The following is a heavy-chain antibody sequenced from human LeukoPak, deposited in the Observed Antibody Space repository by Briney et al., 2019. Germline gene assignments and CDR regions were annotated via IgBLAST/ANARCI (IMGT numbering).Heavy chain of an antibody. J-gene: IGHJ4*02. V-gene: IGHV3-33*06. CDR1: GFTFSNYG. CDR2: IWSGRTDK. Sequence: GGSLRLSCAASGFTFSNYGMHWVRQAPGKGLEWVAVIWSGRTDKYYADSVKGRFTISRDNSKNTLYVQMNSLRAEDTAVYFCAKLVVVASTPFDFWGQGTLVTVSS. D-gene: IGHD2-15*01. CDR3: AKLVVVASTPFDF.